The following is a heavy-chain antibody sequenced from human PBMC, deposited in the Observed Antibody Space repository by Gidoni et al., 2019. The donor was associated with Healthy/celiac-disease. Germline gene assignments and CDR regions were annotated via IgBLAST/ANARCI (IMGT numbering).Heavy chain of an antibody. Sequence: QVQLVQSGAEVKKPGASVKVSCRASGYTFTSYGISWVRRAPGQGLEWMGWISAYNGNTNYAQKLQGRVTMTTDTSTSTAYMELRSLRSDDTAVYYCARRRAVAGRGGWFDPWGQGTLVTVSS. V-gene: IGHV1-18*01. J-gene: IGHJ5*02. CDR1: GYTFTSYG. D-gene: IGHD6-19*01. CDR3: ARRRAVAGRGGWFDP. CDR2: ISAYNGNT.